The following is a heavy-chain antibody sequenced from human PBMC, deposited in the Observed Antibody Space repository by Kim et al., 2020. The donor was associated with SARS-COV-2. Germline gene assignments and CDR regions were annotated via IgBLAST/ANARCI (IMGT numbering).Heavy chain of an antibody. D-gene: IGHD5-18*01. CDR3: ARDQRGYSYAGSYWYIDL. J-gene: IGHJ2*01. CDR1: GFTFSRHS. CDR2: ISGSSTYI. V-gene: IGHV3-21*01. Sequence: GGSLRLSCAASGFTFSRHSINWVRQAPGKGLEWVSSISGSSTYIYYADSVKGRFTISRDNARNSLDLQMNSLRAEDTAVYYCARDQRGYSYAGSYWYIDLWGRGTLVTVSS.